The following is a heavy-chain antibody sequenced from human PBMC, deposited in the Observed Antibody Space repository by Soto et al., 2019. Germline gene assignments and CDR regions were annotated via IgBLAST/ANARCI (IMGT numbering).Heavy chain of an antibody. V-gene: IGHV1-8*01. CDR1: GYTFTDYD. CDR3: EVTTGF. D-gene: IGHD2-21*02. CDR2: VSPGNANA. J-gene: IGHJ4*02. Sequence: QVQVVQSRAEVKKPGASVKVSCKTSGYTFTDYDINWVRQATGQGLEWMGWVSPGNANAGYAPQLQGXXTMTSDTSISTVYMELNSLTSEDTAVYFCEVTTGFWGQGTKITVSS.